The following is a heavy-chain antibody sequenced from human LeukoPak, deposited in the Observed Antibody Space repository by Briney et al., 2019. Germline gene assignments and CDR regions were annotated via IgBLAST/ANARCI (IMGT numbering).Heavy chain of an antibody. D-gene: IGHD1-26*01. J-gene: IGHJ5*02. Sequence: GGSLRLSCAASGFTFSNYAMSWVRQAPGKGLEWVSGISGSGDSTLYGDPVKGRFTISRDNSKNTVFLQMNSLRAEDTAVYYCANRASERAAWGFDPWGQGTLVTVSS. CDR2: ISGSGDST. CDR3: ANRASERAAWGFDP. V-gene: IGHV3-23*01. CDR1: GFTFSNYA.